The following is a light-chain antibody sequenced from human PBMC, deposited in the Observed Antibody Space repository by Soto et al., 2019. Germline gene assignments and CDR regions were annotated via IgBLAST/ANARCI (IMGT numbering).Light chain of an antibody. V-gene: IGKV3-20*01. CDR1: QSVSTN. CDR2: NAL. CDR3: QQYGSSAIT. Sequence: EIVLTQSPGTLSLSPGERATLSCRASQSVSTNLAWYQQKPGQAPRLLIYNALTRATGIPARFSGSGSGTDFTLTISRLEPEDFAVYYCQQYGSSAITFGQGTRLEIK. J-gene: IGKJ5*01.